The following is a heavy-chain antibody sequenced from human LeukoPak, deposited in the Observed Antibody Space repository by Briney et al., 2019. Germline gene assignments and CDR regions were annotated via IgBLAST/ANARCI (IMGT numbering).Heavy chain of an antibody. J-gene: IGHJ4*02. CDR2: IDSTGAYT. CDR1: GFIFSNYA. Sequence: GGSLRLSCAASGFIFSNYAMSWVRQAPGKGLEWVSAIDSTGAYTWYADSVKGRFTFSRDSSKTILYLQMNSLRAEDAAVYFCAKGSAAGRPYYFDYWGQGTLVTVSS. V-gene: IGHV3-23*01. D-gene: IGHD6-25*01. CDR3: AKGSAAGRPYYFDY.